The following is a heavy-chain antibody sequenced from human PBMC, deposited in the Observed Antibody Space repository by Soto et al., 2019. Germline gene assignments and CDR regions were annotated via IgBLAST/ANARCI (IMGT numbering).Heavy chain of an antibody. V-gene: IGHV3-15*01. J-gene: IGHJ4*02. CDR3: TKGHTTGTPFDY. Sequence: GGSLRLSCAASGFTFSNAWMSWVRQAPGKGLEWVGRIKSKTDGGTTDYAAPVKGRFTISRDDSKNTLYLQMNSLKTEDTAVYYCTKGHTTGTPFDYWGQGTLVTVSS. D-gene: IGHD1-1*01. CDR1: GFTFSNAW. CDR2: IKSKTDGGTT.